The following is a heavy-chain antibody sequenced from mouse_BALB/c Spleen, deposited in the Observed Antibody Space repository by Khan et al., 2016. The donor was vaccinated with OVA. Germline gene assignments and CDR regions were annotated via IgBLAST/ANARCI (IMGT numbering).Heavy chain of an antibody. V-gene: IGHV3-2*02. J-gene: IGHJ2*01. Sequence: EVQLQESGPGLVKPSQSLSLTCTVTGYSITSDYAWNWIRQFPGNKLEWMGYISYSGRTSYNPSLNSRISISRDTSKNQFFLQLNSVTTDDTATYYCARSVTITTVVATDFDYWGQGTTLTVSS. CDR3: ARSVTITTVVATDFDY. CDR1: GYSITSDYA. CDR2: ISYSGRT. D-gene: IGHD1-1*01.